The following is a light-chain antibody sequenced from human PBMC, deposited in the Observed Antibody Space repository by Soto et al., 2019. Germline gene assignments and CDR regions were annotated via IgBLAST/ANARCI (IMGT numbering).Light chain of an antibody. V-gene: IGKV3-20*01. CDR3: QQYGSSPPT. CDR1: QSVGSNY. CDR2: GAS. J-gene: IGKJ1*01. Sequence: VLTPSPDSLSMTPWERATLSCRASQSVGSNYLAWYEQKPGQAPRLLIYGASSRATGTPDRFSGSGSGTDFTLTINRLEPEDFALYYCQQYGSSPPTFGQGTKVDI.